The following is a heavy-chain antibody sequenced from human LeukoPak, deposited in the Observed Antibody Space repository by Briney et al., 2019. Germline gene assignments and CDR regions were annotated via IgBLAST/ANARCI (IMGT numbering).Heavy chain of an antibody. V-gene: IGHV3-11*06. CDR2: TSSSSTYT. CDR3: ARGSLYGSGSSFDY. CDR1: GFTFSDYY. D-gene: IGHD3-10*01. Sequence: RGSLRLSCAASGFTFSDYYMNWIRQAPGKGLEWVSHTSSSSTYTNYADSVKGRFTISRDNAKNSLYLQMNSLRAEDTAVYFCARGSLYGSGSSFDYWGQGTLVTISS. J-gene: IGHJ4*02.